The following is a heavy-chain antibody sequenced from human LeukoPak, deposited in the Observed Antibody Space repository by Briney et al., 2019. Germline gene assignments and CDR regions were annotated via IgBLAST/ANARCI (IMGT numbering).Heavy chain of an antibody. CDR1: GFTFDDYA. CDR2: ISADGGGT. V-gene: IGHV3-43*02. Sequence: PGGSLRLSCAASGFTFDDYAMHWVRQAPGKGLEWVSLISADGGGTYYADPVKGRFTISRDNSKNSLYLQMDSLRTEDSALYFCAKPQTTGKSGFDYWGQGTLVTVSS. CDR3: AKPQTTGKSGFDY. J-gene: IGHJ4*02. D-gene: IGHD4-11*01.